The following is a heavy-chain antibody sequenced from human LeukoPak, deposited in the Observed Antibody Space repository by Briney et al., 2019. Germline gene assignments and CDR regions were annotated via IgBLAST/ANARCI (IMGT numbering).Heavy chain of an antibody. CDR3: ARLKDAVTIFDC. CDR1: GFTFSSYW. J-gene: IGHJ5*01. Sequence: PGGSLRLSCAGSGFTFSSYWMTWVRQAPGKGLEWVANIKPDGSEKYYVDSVKGRFTISRDNMKNSLYVQMSSLRAEDTAVYYCARLKDAVTIFDCWGQGILVTVSS. V-gene: IGHV3-7*01. CDR2: IKPDGSEK. D-gene: IGHD4-17*01.